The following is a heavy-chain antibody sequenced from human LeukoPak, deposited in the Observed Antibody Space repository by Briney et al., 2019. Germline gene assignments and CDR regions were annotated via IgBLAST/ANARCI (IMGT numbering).Heavy chain of an antibody. Sequence: GGSLRLSCAASGFTFSGYSMNWVRQAPGKGLEWVSYISDSSSAMYYADSVKGRFTISRDNAKNSLYLQMNSLRAEDTAVYYCAISPSVVPAAKFQHWGQGTLVTVSS. J-gene: IGHJ1*01. D-gene: IGHD2-2*01. V-gene: IGHV3-48*04. CDR1: GFTFSGYS. CDR3: AISPSVVPAAKFQH. CDR2: ISDSSSAM.